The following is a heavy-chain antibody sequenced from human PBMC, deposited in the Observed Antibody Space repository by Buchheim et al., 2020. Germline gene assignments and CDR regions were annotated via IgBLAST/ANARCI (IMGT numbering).Heavy chain of an antibody. D-gene: IGHD3-22*01. CDR2: IYGGGAT. J-gene: IGHJ5*02. V-gene: IGHV3-66*01. CDR1: GFTVSSDS. Sequence: EVQLVESGGGLVQPGGSLRLSCAVSGFTVSSDSMSWVRQAPGKGLEWVSAIYGGGATYYTDSVKGRFNISRDSSKNTLYLQMNRLRVEDTAMYYCARRQPSGSWFDHWGQGTL. CDR3: ARRQPSGSWFDH.